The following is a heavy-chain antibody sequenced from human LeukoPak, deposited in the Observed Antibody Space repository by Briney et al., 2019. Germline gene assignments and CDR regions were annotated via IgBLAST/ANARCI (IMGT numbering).Heavy chain of an antibody. CDR2: MSYDGNIS. J-gene: IGHJ4*02. D-gene: IGHD3-10*01. V-gene: IGHV3-30*04. CDR3: TRGRSVYGSGSYSAY. Sequence: GGSLRLSCAASGFTFKRYAMHWARQAPGKGLDWLTIMSYDGNISYYADSVKGRFTISRDNSNDTLYLQMNSLRADDTAIYYCTRGRSVYGSGSYSAYWGQGTLVTVSS. CDR1: GFTFKRYA.